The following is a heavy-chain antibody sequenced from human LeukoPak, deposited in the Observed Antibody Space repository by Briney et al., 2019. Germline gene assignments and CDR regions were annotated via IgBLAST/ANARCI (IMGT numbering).Heavy chain of an antibody. CDR3: AKDKGGGSWPDAFDI. J-gene: IGHJ3*02. CDR1: GFTFSSYG. CDR2: IWYDGSNK. V-gene: IGHV3-33*06. Sequence: PGGSLRLSCAASGFTFSSYGMHWVRQAPGKGLERVAVIWYDGSNKYYADSVKGRFTISRDNSKNTLYLQMNSLRAEDTAVYYCAKDKGGGSWPDAFDIWGQGTMVTVSS. D-gene: IGHD2-15*01.